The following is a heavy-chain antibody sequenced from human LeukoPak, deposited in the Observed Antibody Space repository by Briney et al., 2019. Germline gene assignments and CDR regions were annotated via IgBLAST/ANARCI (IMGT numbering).Heavy chain of an antibody. V-gene: IGHV3-33*01. CDR2: IWYDGSNK. Sequence: PGGSLRLSCAASGFTFSDYGMHWVRQAPGKGLEWAAVIWYDGSNKYYADSVKGRFTISRDNSKNTLYLQMNSLRDEDTAVYYCARERRGYYDSSGYPDYWGQGTLVTVSS. CDR1: GFTFSDYG. CDR3: ARERRGYYDSSGYPDY. D-gene: IGHD3-22*01. J-gene: IGHJ4*02.